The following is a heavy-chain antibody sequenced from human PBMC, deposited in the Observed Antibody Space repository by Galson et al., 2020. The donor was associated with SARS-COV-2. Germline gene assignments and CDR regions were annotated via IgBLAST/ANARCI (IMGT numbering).Heavy chain of an antibody. CDR3: ATSFEKTGASIAAAGFWFDP. CDR2: FDPEDGET. CDR1: GYTLTELS. Sequence: ASVKVSCKVSGYTLTELSMHWVRQAPGKGLEWMGGFDPEDGETIYAQKFQGRVTMTEDTSTDTAYMELSSLRSEDTAVYYCATSFEKTGASIAAAGFWFDPWGQGTLVTVSS. J-gene: IGHJ5*02. D-gene: IGHD6-13*01. V-gene: IGHV1-24*01.